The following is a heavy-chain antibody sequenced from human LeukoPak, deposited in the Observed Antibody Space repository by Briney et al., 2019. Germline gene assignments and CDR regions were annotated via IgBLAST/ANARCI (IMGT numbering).Heavy chain of an antibody. CDR3: ASDRVYYFDY. Sequence: SSETLSLTCTVSGYSISSGYYWGWIRQPPGKGLEWIGYIYYSGSTNYNPSLKSRVTISVDTSKNQFSLKLSSVTAADTAVYYCASDRVYYFDYWGQGTLVTVSS. CDR2: IYYSGST. CDR1: GYSISSGYY. D-gene: IGHD2-8*01. J-gene: IGHJ4*02. V-gene: IGHV4-61*01.